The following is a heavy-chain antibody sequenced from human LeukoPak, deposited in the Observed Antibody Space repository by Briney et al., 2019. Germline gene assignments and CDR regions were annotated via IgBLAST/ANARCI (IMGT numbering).Heavy chain of an antibody. CDR2: IYYSGRT. J-gene: IGHJ4*02. CDR1: GGSISSSSYY. CDR3: ARWASQGSSGWYGDY. Sequence: SETLSLTCTVSGGSISSSSYYWGWIRQPPGKGLEWIGIIYYSGRTYYNPSLKSRVTISVDTSKNQFSLKLSSVTAADTAVYYCARWASQGSSGWYGDYWGQGTLVTVSS. V-gene: IGHV4-39*07. D-gene: IGHD6-13*01.